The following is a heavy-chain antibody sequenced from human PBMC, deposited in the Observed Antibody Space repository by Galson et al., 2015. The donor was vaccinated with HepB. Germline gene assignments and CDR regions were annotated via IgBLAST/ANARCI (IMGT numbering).Heavy chain of an antibody. D-gene: IGHD6-19*01. Sequence: SLRLSCAASGFTFSSYWMSWVRPAPGKGLEWVANIKQDGSEKYYVDSVKGRFTIYRDNAKNSLYLQMNSLRAEDTAVYYCARGLGEQWLSLYWYFDLWGRGTLVTVSS. J-gene: IGHJ2*01. CDR1: GFTFSSYW. CDR2: IKQDGSEK. CDR3: ARGLGEQWLSLYWYFDL. V-gene: IGHV3-7*03.